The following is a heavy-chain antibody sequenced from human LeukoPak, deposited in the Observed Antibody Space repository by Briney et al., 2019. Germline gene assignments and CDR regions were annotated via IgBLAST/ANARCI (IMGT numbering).Heavy chain of an antibody. V-gene: IGHV4-39*01. CDR2: IYYSGTT. D-gene: IGHD1-1*01. CDR1: GGSISSSNYY. CDR3: ARHLGRTGTTIAFDI. J-gene: IGHJ3*02. Sequence: SETLSLTCTVSGGSISSSNYYWGWIRQPPGKGLEWIGDIYYSGTTYYNPSLKSRVTISVDTSKNQFSLKLSSVTAADTAVYYCARHLGRTGTTIAFDIWGQGTMVTVSS.